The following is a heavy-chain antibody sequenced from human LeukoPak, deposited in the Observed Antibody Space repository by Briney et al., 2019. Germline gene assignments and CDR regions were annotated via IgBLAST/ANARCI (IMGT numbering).Heavy chain of an antibody. J-gene: IGHJ3*02. CDR2: IKQDGSEK. CDR3: ASPPGGHDAFDI. V-gene: IGHV3-7*01. Sequence: EGSLRLSCAASGFTFSSYWMSWVRQAPGKGLEWVANIKQDGSEKYYVDSVKGRFTISRDNAKNSLYLQMNSLRAEDTAVYYCASPPGGHDAFDIWGQGTMVTVSS. CDR1: GFTFSSYW. D-gene: IGHD3-16*01.